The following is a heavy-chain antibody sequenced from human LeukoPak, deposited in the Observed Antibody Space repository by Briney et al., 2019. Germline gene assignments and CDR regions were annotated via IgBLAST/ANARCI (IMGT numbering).Heavy chain of an antibody. CDR2: IGSDESIK. J-gene: IGHJ4*02. CDR1: GFNFSSYG. D-gene: IGHD3-10*01. CDR3: ARDIWVGEFTGFFDY. Sequence: GGSLRLSCVVSGFNFSSYGIHWVRQAPGKGLEWVAVIGSDESIKYYTDSVKGRFTISRDNSKNTLYLQMNTLRAEDTAIYYCARDIWVGEFTGFFDYWGQGTLVSVSS. V-gene: IGHV3-33*01.